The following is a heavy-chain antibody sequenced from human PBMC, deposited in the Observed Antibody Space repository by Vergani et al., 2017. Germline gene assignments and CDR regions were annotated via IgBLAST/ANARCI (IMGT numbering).Heavy chain of an antibody. V-gene: IGHV3-33*08. CDR2: IWYDGSNK. Sequence: VQLLESGGGLVQPGGSLRLSCAASGFTFSSYAMSWVRQAPGKGLEWVAVIWYDGSNKYYADSVKGRFTISRDNSKNTLYLQMNSLRAEDTAVYYCARIDTAMVTPLYYYGMDVWGQGTTVTVSS. CDR3: ARIDTAMVTPLYYYGMDV. CDR1: GFTFSSYA. J-gene: IGHJ6*02. D-gene: IGHD5-18*01.